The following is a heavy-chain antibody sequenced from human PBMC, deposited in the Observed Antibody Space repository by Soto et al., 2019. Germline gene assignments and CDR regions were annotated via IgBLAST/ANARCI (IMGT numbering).Heavy chain of an antibody. CDR3: AREGTGYYDSSGVSWFDP. D-gene: IGHD3-22*01. V-gene: IGHV1-69*01. CDR2: IIPIFGTA. CDR1: GGTFSSYA. Sequence: QVQLVQSGAEVKKPGSSVKVSCKASGGTFSSYAISWVRQAPGQGLEWMGGIIPIFGTANYAQKFQGRVTMTADESTSTAYMELSSRRSEDTAVYYCAREGTGYYDSSGVSWFDPWGQGTLVTVSS. J-gene: IGHJ5*02.